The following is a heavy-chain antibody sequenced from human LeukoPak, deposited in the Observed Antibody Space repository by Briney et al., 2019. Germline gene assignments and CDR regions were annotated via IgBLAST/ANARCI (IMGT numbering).Heavy chain of an antibody. Sequence: GGSLRLSCATSGFAFSDYVMSWVRQAPGMGLEWVSSIASANNNTYYPDSVKGRFTVSRDNSKNTLYLQMNSLRAEDTAIYYCAKDTLTGMYPIDYWGQGTLVTVSS. D-gene: IGHD2-8*02. CDR1: GFAFSDYV. V-gene: IGHV3-23*01. J-gene: IGHJ4*02. CDR3: AKDTLTGMYPIDY. CDR2: IASANNNT.